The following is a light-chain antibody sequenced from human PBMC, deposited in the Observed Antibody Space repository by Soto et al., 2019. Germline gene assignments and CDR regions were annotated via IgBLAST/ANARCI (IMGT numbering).Light chain of an antibody. Sequence: EIVMTQSPATLSVSPGERATLSCRASQSVSSNLAWYQQTPGQAPRLLIYGASTSATGIPARFSGSGSGTEFTLTISSLQSEDFAVYYCQQYNNWPRWTFGQGTKVEIK. CDR1: QSVSSN. V-gene: IGKV3-15*01. J-gene: IGKJ1*01. CDR3: QQYNNWPRWT. CDR2: GAS.